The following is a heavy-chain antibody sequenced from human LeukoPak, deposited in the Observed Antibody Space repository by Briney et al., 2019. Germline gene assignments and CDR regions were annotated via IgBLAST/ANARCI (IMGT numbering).Heavy chain of an antibody. CDR2: IYYSGST. CDR1: GGSISSSSYY. CDR3: AIPRGYSYGYGEDY. J-gene: IGHJ4*02. V-gene: IGHV4-39*01. Sequence: PSETLSLTCTVSGGSISSSSYYWGWIRQPPGKGLEWIGSIYYSGSTYYNPSLKSRVTISVDTSKNQFSLKLSSVTAADTAVYYCAIPRGYSYGYGEDYWGQGTLVTVPS. D-gene: IGHD5-18*01.